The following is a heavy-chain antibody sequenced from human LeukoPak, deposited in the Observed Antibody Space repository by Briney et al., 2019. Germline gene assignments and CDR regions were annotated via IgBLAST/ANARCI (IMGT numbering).Heavy chain of an antibody. CDR2: VNPDMSEK. J-gene: IGHJ4*02. V-gene: IGHV3-7*01. D-gene: IGHD2-2*01. Sequence: GGSPRLSCAASGFTFNRHWMTWVRQAPGKGLEWIANVNPDMSEKNYVESVMGRFTISRDKVKNSLYLQMNSLRGDDTAVYYCARDGLPVALDKWGQGTLVTVSS. CDR1: GFTFNRHW. CDR3: ARDGLPVALDK.